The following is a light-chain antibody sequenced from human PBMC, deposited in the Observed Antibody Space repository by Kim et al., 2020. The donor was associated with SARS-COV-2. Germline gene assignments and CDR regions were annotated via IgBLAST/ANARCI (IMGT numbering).Light chain of an antibody. J-gene: IGKJ2*01. CDR1: RVIGSY. Sequence: ASVGDRVTISCRAGRVIGSYLNWYQQIPGKAPKLLIYRASTLHNGVPSRFSGGGSGTDFTLTISSLQPEDSATYYCQQNFDTLMYTFGQGTKLEI. CDR3: QQNFDTLMYT. CDR2: RAS. V-gene: IGKV1-39*01.